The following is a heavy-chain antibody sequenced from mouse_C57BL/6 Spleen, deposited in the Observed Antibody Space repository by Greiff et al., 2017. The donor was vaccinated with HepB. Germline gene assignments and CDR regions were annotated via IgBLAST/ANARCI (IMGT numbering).Heavy chain of an antibody. V-gene: IGHV1-26*01. J-gene: IGHJ2*01. Sequence: VQLQQSGPELVKPGASVKISCKASGYTFTDYYMNWVKQSHGKSLEWIGDINPNNGGTSYNQKFKGKATLTVDKSSSTAYMELRSLTSEDSAVYYCAREAYGSSSYFDYWGQGTTLTVSS. CDR3: AREAYGSSSYFDY. CDR2: INPNNGGT. CDR1: GYTFTDYY. D-gene: IGHD1-1*01.